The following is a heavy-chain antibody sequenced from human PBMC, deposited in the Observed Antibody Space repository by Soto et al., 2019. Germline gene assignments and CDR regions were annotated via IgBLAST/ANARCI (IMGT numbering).Heavy chain of an antibody. CDR2: IRWNSGSI. CDR3: ATGSWYYYDRSGYLDY. Sequence: EVQLVESGGGLVQPGRSLRLSCAASGFTFADYAMRWVRQAPGKGLEWVSGIRWNSGSIGYADSVKGRFTISRDNAKNTLNLQMNSLRAEDTALYYCATGSWYYYDRSGYLDYWGQGTLVTVSS. CDR1: GFTFADYA. V-gene: IGHV3-9*01. D-gene: IGHD3-22*01. J-gene: IGHJ4*02.